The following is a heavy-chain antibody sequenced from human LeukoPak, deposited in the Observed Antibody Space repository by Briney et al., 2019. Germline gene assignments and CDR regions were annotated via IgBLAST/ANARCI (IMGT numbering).Heavy chain of an antibody. D-gene: IGHD3-22*01. CDR3: ATHYYDSSGCYWGFNWFDP. Sequence: ASGTLSLTCTVSGGSISSSSYYWGWIPQPPGKGLAWIGIICYSGSTYYNPSLKSRVTISVDTSKNQFSLKLSSVTAADTAVYYCATHYYDSSGCYWGFNWFDPWGQGTLVTVSS. CDR2: ICYSGST. CDR1: GGSISSSSYY. V-gene: IGHV4-39*01. J-gene: IGHJ5*02.